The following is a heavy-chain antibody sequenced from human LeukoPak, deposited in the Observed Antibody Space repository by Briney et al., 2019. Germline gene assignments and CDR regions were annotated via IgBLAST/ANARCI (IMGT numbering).Heavy chain of an antibody. V-gene: IGHV4-61*01. CDR2: IYYSGST. D-gene: IGHD2-8*01. CDR3: TRSTNLEALDI. Sequence: PSETLSLTCTVSGGSVSSGSYYWGWIRQPPGKELEWIGYIYYSGSTNSNPSLKSRVTISADTSKSQFSLKLRSVTTADTALYYCTRSTNLEALDIWGQGTMVTVSS. CDR1: GGSVSSGSYY. J-gene: IGHJ3*02.